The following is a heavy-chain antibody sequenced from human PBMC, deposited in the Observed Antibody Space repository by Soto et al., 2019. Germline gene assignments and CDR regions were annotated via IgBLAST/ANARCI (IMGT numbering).Heavy chain of an antibody. D-gene: IGHD3-16*02. Sequence: QVELQQWGAGLLKPSETLSLTCAVSGGSFSDYSWTWIRQPPGKGLEWIGEINHSGSTNYNPSLKGRVTIPVATSKCQFSPKLSAVTAADTAVYYCASVSLNSVRDYIWGSFRTYYYYYMDVWGKGTTVTVSS. CDR3: ASVSLNSVRDYIWGSFRTYYYYYMDV. J-gene: IGHJ6*03. V-gene: IGHV4-34*01. CDR1: GGSFSDYS. CDR2: INHSGST.